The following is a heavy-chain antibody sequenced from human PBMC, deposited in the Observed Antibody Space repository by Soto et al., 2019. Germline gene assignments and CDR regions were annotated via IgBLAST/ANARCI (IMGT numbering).Heavy chain of an antibody. CDR1: GFTFSSYS. CDR2: ISSSGSST. Sequence: PGGSLRLSCAASGFTFSSYSMNWVRQAPGKGLVWVSRISSSGSSTYYADSVKGRFTISRDNAKNTLYLQMNSLRAEDTAVYYCASPSSSWYFDYWGHGTLVTVSS. J-gene: IGHJ4*01. D-gene: IGHD6-13*01. CDR3: ASPSSSWYFDY. V-gene: IGHV3-21*01.